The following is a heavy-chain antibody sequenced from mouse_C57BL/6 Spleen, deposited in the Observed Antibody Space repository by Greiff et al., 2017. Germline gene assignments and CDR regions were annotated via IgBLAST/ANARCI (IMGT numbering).Heavy chain of an antibody. Sequence: QVQLQQPGAELVKPGASVKLSCKASGYTFNSYWMHWVKQRPGQGLEWIGMIPPNSGSTNYNEKVKSKATLTVDKYSSTAYMQLSSLTSEDSAVYSCAIITTVVATGGYAMDYWGQGTSVTVSS. V-gene: IGHV1-64*01. CDR2: IPPNSGST. D-gene: IGHD1-1*01. CDR1: GYTFNSYW. CDR3: AIITTVVATGGYAMDY. J-gene: IGHJ4*01.